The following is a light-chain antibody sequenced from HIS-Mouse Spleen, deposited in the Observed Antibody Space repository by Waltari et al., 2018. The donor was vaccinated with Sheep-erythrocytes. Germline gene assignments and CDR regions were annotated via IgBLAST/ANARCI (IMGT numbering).Light chain of an antibody. CDR2: EVS. J-gene: IGLJ3*02. CDR3: SSYAGSNNWV. CDR1: SSDVGGCNY. V-gene: IGLV2-8*01. Sequence: QSALTQPPPASGSPGQSVTISCTGTSSDVGGCNYVSWYQQPPGKAPKLMIYEVSKRPSGVPDRFSGSKSGNTASLTVSGLQAEDEADYYCSSYAGSNNWVFGGGTKLTVL.